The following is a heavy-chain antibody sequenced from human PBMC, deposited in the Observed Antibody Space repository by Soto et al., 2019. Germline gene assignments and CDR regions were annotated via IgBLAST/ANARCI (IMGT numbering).Heavy chain of an antibody. Sequence: GGSLRLSFSASGFTFFSYSMSWVLQSPGKGLEWVSAISGSGGSTYYADSVKGRFTISRDNSKNTLYLQMNSLRAEDTAVYYCAKGGSSWSPPFEYWGQGTLVTVSS. CDR3: AKGGSSWSPPFEY. D-gene: IGHD6-13*01. CDR1: GFTFFSYS. V-gene: IGHV3-23*01. J-gene: IGHJ4*02. CDR2: ISGSGGST.